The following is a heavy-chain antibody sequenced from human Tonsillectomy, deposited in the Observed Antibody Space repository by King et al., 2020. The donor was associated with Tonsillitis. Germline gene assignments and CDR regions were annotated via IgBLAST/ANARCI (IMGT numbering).Heavy chain of an antibody. CDR3: ARVVSTWWDY. CDR2: INHSGTT. V-gene: IGHV4-34*01. Sequence: VQLQQWGAGLLKPSETLSLTCAVYGGSFSGYYWIWIRQSPGKGLEWIGEINHSGTTNYNPSLKSRVTISVDTSKNQFSLKLGSVTAADTAVYYCARVVSTWWDYWGQGTLVTVSS. CDR1: GGSFSGYY. J-gene: IGHJ4*02. D-gene: IGHD6-13*01.